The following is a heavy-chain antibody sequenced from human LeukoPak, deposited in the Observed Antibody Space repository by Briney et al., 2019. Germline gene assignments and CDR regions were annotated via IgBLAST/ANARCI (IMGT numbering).Heavy chain of an antibody. CDR2: IYTSGST. V-gene: IGHV4-61*02. Sequence: PSETLSLTCTVSGGSTSSGSYYWSWIRQPAGKGLEWIGRIYTSGSTNYNPSLKSRVTISVDTSKNQFSLKLSSVTAADTAVYYCARHTWQWLPFDDWGQGTQVTISS. J-gene: IGHJ4*02. D-gene: IGHD5-12*01. CDR3: ARHTWQWLPFDD. CDR1: GGSTSSGSYY.